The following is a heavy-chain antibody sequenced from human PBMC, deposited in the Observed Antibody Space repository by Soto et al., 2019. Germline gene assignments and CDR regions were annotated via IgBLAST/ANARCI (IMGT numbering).Heavy chain of an antibody. Sequence: GASVKVSCKASGGTFSSYAISWVRQAPGQGLEWMGGIIPIFGTANYAQKFQGRVTITADESTSTAYMELSSLRSEDTAVYYCARWGDSSGYRTTAIDYWGQGTLVTVSS. D-gene: IGHD3-22*01. CDR2: IIPIFGTA. J-gene: IGHJ4*02. CDR3: ARWGDSSGYRTTAIDY. CDR1: GGTFSSYA. V-gene: IGHV1-69*13.